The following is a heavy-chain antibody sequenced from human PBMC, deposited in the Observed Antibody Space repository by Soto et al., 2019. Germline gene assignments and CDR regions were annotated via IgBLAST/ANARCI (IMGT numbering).Heavy chain of an antibody. CDR2: IYYSGST. Sequence: PSETLSLTCTVSGGSISSYYWSWIRQPPGKGLEWIGYIYYSGSTNYNPSLKSRVTISVDTSKNQFSLKLSSVTAADTAVYYCARRAAAAEEDKGIYFDYWGQGTLVTVSS. CDR1: GGSISSYY. J-gene: IGHJ4*02. V-gene: IGHV4-59*01. CDR3: ARRAAAAEEDKGIYFDY. D-gene: IGHD6-13*01.